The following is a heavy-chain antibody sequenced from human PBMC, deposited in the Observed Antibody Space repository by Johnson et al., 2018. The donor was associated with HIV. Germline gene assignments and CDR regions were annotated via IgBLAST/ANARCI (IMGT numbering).Heavy chain of an antibody. D-gene: IGHD3-3*01. CDR2: IKSKTDGGTT. J-gene: IGHJ3*02. V-gene: IGHV3-15*01. CDR3: ARAQTYYDFWSGYDAFDI. Sequence: VQLVESGGGVVQPGGSLRLSCAASGFSVTNNYMSWVRQAPGKGLEWVGRIKSKTDGGTTDYAAPVKGRFTISRDDSKNTLYLQMNSLRVEDTAVYYCARAQTYYDFWSGYDAFDIWGQGTMVTVSS. CDR1: GFSVTNNY.